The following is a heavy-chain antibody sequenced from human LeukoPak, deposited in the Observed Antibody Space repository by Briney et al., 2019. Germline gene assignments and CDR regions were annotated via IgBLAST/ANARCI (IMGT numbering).Heavy chain of an antibody. J-gene: IGHJ4*02. D-gene: IGHD2-2*01. CDR2: INPSDGTR. CDR1: GNIFTSSY. V-gene: IGHV1-46*01. CDR3: AREQGSTGYFEY. Sequence: GASVKVSCKASGNIFTSSYTHWVRQARGQGLEWMGVINPSDGTRNYAQKFQGRVTMTRDMSTSTVYMDLSSLRSEDTAVYYCAREQGSTGYFEYWGQGTLVTVSS.